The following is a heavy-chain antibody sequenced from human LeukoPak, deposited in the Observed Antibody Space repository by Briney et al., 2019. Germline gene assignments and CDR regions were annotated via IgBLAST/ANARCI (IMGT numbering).Heavy chain of an antibody. V-gene: IGHV3-30-3*01. D-gene: IGHD3-22*01. CDR2: ISYDGGNK. Sequence: GRSLRLSCAASGCTFSSYAMHWVRQAPGKGLEWVAVISYDGGNKYYADSVKGRFTISRDNSKNTLYLQMNSLRAEDTAVYYCARDDSSGYYYASLDYWGEGTLVTVSS. J-gene: IGHJ4*02. CDR3: ARDDSSGYYYASLDY. CDR1: GCTFSSYA.